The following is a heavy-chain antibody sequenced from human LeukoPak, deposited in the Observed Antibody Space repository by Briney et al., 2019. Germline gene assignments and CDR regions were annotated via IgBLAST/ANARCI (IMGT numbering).Heavy chain of an antibody. CDR1: GGTFSSYA. V-gene: IGHV1-69*05. J-gene: IGHJ4*02. CDR3: ASGYYYDSSGYSYYFDY. CDR2: IIPIFGTA. Sequence: GASVKVSCKASGGTFSSYAISWVRQAPGQGLEWMGRIIPIFGTANYAQKFQGRVTITTDESTSTAYMELSSLRSEDTAVYYCASGYYYDSSGYSYYFDYWAREPWSPSPQ. D-gene: IGHD3-22*01.